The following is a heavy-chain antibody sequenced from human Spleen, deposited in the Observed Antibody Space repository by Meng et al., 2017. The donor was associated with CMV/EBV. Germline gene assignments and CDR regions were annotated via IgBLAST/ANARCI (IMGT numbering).Heavy chain of an antibody. J-gene: IGHJ4*02. CDR1: GGYFSGYS. CDR3: ARGRGSGSFFDY. CDR2: IRESETA. Sequence: LTCAVYGGYFSGYSWNWIRQPPGKGLEWIGEIRESETADYNSSLKSRVTISVDTSKNQFSLKLSSVTAADTAVYYCARGRGSGSFFDYWGQGTLVTVSS. D-gene: IGHD3-10*01. V-gene: IGHV4-34*01.